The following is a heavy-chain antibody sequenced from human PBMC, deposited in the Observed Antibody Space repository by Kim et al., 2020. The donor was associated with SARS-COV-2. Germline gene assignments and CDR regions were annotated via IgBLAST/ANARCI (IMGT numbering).Heavy chain of an antibody. CDR2: ITGNADST. J-gene: IGHJ3*02. CDR3: ARYRWPFSYGYDAFDI. CDR1: GFTSSTYAFNAYA. V-gene: IGHV3-23*01. D-gene: IGHD3-16*01. Sequence: GGSLRLSCAASGFTSSTYAFNAYAMDWVRQAPGKGLEWVSGITGNADSTYYAASVKGRFTISRDNSKNTVYLQMSSLRADDTAVYFCARYRWPFSYGYDAFDIWGQGTMVTVAS.